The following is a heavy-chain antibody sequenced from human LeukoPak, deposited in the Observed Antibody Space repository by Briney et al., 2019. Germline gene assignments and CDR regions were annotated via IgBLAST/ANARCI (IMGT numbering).Heavy chain of an antibody. V-gene: IGHV3-48*03. CDR1: GFTFSSYE. CDR2: ISSSGTTI. Sequence: GGSLRLSCAASGFTFSSYELIWVRQAPGKGLGWISYISSSGTTIYYADSVMRRFTISRDNAKNSLYLQMNSLRAEDTAVYSCAKYTSGTCYRGLDQWGQGTLVTVPS. J-gene: IGHJ4*02. D-gene: IGHD3-10*01. CDR3: AKYTSGTCYRGLDQ.